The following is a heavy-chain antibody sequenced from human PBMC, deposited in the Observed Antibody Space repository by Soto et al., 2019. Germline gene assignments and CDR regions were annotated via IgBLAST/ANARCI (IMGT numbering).Heavy chain of an antibody. CDR3: ARCEVVLEWLPISPHYYYYMDV. J-gene: IGHJ6*03. CDR2: ISSNGGST. D-gene: IGHD3-3*01. CDR1: GFTFSSYA. Sequence: GGSLRLSCAASGFTFSSYAMHWVRQAPGKGLEYVSAISSNGGSTYYANSVKGRFTISRDNSKNTLYLQMGSLRAEDMAVYYCARCEVVLEWLPISPHYYYYMDVWGKGTTVTVSS. V-gene: IGHV3-64*01.